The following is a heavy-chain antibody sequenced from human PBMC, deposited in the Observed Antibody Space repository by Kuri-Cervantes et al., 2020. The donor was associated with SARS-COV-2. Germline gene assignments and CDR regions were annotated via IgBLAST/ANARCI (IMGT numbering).Heavy chain of an antibody. V-gene: IGHV1-8*01. CDR1: ETTFPNYD. Sequence: ASVKVSCKAPETTFPNYDINWVRQATGQGLEWMGMVKTNSGNTLYAQIFQGRVTMTRDTSTSTVYMELSSLRSDDTAVYYCARDQVLWHSSSSVRFDYWGQGTLVTVSS. J-gene: IGHJ4*02. D-gene: IGHD6-6*01. CDR3: ARDQVLWHSSSSVRFDY. CDR2: VKTNSGNT.